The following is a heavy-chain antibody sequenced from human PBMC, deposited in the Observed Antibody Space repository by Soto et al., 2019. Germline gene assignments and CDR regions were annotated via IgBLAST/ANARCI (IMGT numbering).Heavy chain of an antibody. J-gene: IGHJ4*02. D-gene: IGHD2-15*01. CDR3: AALPPRIVVVVLPIPT. V-gene: IGHV4-4*02. CDR2: IYHTGST. Sequence: QVQLQESGPRLVKPSGTLSLTCAVSGASISSTNWWTWVRQPPGKGLEWIGEIYHTGSTKYNPSLKSPVTISLDKSNSQFSLNLSSVTAADTAVYYCAALPPRIVVVVLPIPTWGQGTLVTVSS. CDR1: GASISSTNW.